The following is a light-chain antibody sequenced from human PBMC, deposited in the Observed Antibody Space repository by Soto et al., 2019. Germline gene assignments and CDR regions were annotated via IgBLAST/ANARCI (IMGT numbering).Light chain of an antibody. CDR2: GAS. J-gene: IGKJ5*01. Sequence: IVMTQSPATLSVSPWDGANIYCRASQSVDSNLAWYQQKPGQTPRLLMYGASTRPTGIPARFSGSGSGTDFTLTISSLEPEDFAVYYCHQRQYWPPITFGQGTRLEI. V-gene: IGKV3D-15*01. CDR1: QSVDSN. CDR3: HQRQYWPPIT.